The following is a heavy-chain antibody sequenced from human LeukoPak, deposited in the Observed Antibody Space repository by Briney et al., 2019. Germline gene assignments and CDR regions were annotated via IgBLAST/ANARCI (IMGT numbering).Heavy chain of an antibody. CDR3: ARETYYYGSGSYSPDY. CDR2: IYYSGST. Sequence: SETLSLTCTVSGGSISSDYWRWIRQPPGRGLEWIGYIYYSGSTNYNPSLKSRVTISVDTSRNQFSLKLSSATAADTAVYYCARETYYYGSGSYSPDYWGQGTLVTVSS. CDR1: GGSISSDY. V-gene: IGHV4-59*01. J-gene: IGHJ4*02. D-gene: IGHD3-10*01.